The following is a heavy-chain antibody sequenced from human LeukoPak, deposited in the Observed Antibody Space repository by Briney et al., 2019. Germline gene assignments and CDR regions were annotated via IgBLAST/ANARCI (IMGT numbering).Heavy chain of an antibody. CDR1: GGSISSYY. CDR3: AASKAMTTVVSFDI. D-gene: IGHD4-23*01. V-gene: IGHV4-59*01. J-gene: IGHJ3*02. CDR2: IYYSGST. Sequence: SETLSLTCTVSGGSISSYYWSWIRQPPGKGLEWIGYIYYSGSTNYNPSLKSRVTISVDTSKNQFSLKLSSVTAADTAVYYCAASKAMTTVVSFDIWGQGTMVTVSS.